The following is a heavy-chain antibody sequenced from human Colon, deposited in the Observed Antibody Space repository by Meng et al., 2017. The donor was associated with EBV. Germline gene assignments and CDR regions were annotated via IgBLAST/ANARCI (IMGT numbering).Heavy chain of an antibody. CDR3: ARVSSGWDYFDY. V-gene: IGHV4-31*03. CDR1: GGSVSSGGYY. CDR2: IYYSGST. J-gene: IGHJ4*02. Sequence: QGQLQESGPGLVKPPQPLSLTCTVSGGSVSSGGYYWTWIRQHPGKGLEWFGHIYYSGSTFYNPSLKRRVIISIDTSKNQFSLNLRSVTAADTAVYYCARVSSGWDYFDYWGQGTLVTVSS. D-gene: IGHD6-19*01.